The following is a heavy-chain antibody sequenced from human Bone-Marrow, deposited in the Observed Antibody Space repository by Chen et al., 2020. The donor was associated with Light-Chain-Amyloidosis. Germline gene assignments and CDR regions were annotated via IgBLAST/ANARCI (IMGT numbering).Heavy chain of an antibody. CDR1: GFTCGEHY. CDR2: SRNKVNGYTT. Sequence: EVHLVESGGGLVQPGGSLRLSCAASGFTCGEHYMDWVRQAPGKGLEWVGRSRNKVNGYTTEYAASVKARFTVSRDDSKNSLYLQMASLRTDDTAVYYCSRGGTSLTRYYSPMDVWGQGTTVTVSS. J-gene: IGHJ6*02. D-gene: IGHD3-9*01. CDR3: SRGGTSLTRYYSPMDV. V-gene: IGHV3-72*01.